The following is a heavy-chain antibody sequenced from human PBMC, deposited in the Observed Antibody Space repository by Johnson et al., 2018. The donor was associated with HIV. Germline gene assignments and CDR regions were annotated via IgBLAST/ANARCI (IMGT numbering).Heavy chain of an antibody. D-gene: IGHD3/OR15-3a*01. J-gene: IGHJ3*02. CDR3: ARDSHNFWTYAFDI. V-gene: IGHV3-7*01. CDR2: IKQDGSEK. Sequence: VQLVESGGGLVQPGGSLRLSCAASGFTFSSYWMSWVRQAPGKGLEWVANIKQDGSEKYYVDSVKGRFTLSRDNAKNSLYLQQNSLRAEDTAVYYCARDSHNFWTYAFDIWGQGTMVTVSS. CDR1: GFTFSSYW.